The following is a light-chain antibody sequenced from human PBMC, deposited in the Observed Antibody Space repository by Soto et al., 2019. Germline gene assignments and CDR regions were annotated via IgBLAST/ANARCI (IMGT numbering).Light chain of an antibody. V-gene: IGLV2-8*01. CDR2: EVS. CDR3: ASYAGSNNLV. CDR1: SRDVGGYNF. J-gene: IGLJ2*01. Sequence: QSALTQPPSASGSPGQSVTISCTGTSRDVGGYNFVSWYQQHPGKAPKLMIYEVSQRPSGVPDRFSGSKSGNTASLTVSGLQAEDEAEYYCASYAGSNNLVFGGGTKLTVL.